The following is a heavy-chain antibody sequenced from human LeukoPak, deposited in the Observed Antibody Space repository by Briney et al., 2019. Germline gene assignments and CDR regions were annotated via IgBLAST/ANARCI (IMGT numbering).Heavy chain of an antibody. D-gene: IGHD3-10*01. CDR1: GYTFTGYY. Sequence: ASVKVSCKASGYTFTGYYMHWVRQAPGQGLEWMGWINPNSGGTNYAQKLQGRVTMTTDTSTSTAYMELRSLRSDDTAVYYCARGELLWFGELCWFDPWGQGTLVTVSS. J-gene: IGHJ5*02. V-gene: IGHV1-2*02. CDR2: INPNSGGT. CDR3: ARGELLWFGELCWFDP.